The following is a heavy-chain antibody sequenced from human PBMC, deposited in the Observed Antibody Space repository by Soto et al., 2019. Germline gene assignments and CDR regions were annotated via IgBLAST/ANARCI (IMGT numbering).Heavy chain of an antibody. CDR2: TYYRSNWYN. Sequence: SQTLSLPCAVSVDSVCSNSAACNCIRQSPSRGLEWLGRTYYRSNWYNDYAVSVKSRITINPDTSKNQFSLQLNSVTPEDTAVYYCARFQVGRYYYYGMDVWGQGTTVTVSS. CDR1: VDSVCSNSAA. D-gene: IGHD1-1*01. V-gene: IGHV6-1*01. J-gene: IGHJ6*02. CDR3: ARFQVGRYYYYGMDV.